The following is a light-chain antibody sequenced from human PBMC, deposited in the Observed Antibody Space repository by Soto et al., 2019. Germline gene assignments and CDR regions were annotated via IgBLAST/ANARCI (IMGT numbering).Light chain of an antibody. J-gene: IGKJ1*01. Sequence: VLTQSPGTLSVSPGESATLSCRGSQSVSSSYLAWYQQKTGQAPRLLIYGASSRATGIPDRLSGSGSGTDFTLTISRLEPEDFAVYYCQKYGSSPWTFGQGTKVDIK. V-gene: IGKV3-20*01. CDR3: QKYGSSPWT. CDR2: GAS. CDR1: QSVSSSY.